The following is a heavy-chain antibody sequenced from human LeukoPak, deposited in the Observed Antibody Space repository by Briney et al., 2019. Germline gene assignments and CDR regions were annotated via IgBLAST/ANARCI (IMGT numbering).Heavy chain of an antibody. CDR1: GDSVASNNGA. D-gene: IGHD6-19*01. Sequence: SQTLSLTCAISGDSVASNNGAWNWIRQSPSRGLEWLGRTYYMFKWYNDYAMPMKGRISINPDTSKNQFSLQVNSVTPEDTAIYYCARDLGTSGWYTFDYWGQGTLVTVSS. V-gene: IGHV6-1*01. J-gene: IGHJ4*02. CDR3: ARDLGTSGWYTFDY. CDR2: TYYMFKWYN.